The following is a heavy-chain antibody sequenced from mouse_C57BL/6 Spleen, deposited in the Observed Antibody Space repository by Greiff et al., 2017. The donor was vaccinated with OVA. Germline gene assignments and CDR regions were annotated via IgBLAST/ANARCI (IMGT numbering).Heavy chain of an antibody. CDR3: ASEGWLLQVDY. CDR2: ISSGGSYT. J-gene: IGHJ2*01. V-gene: IGHV5-6*01. CDR1: GFTFSSYG. Sequence: EVKLQESGGDLVKPGGSLKLSCAASGFTFSSYGMSWVRQTPDKRLEWVATISSGGSYTYYPDSVKGRFTISRDNAKNTLYLQMSSLKSEDTAMYYCASEGWLLQVDYWGQGTTLTVSS. D-gene: IGHD2-3*01.